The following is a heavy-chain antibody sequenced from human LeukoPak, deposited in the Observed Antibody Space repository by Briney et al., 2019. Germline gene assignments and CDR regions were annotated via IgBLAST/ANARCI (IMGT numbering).Heavy chain of an antibody. V-gene: IGHV3-30*18. CDR1: GFTFSSYG. J-gene: IGHJ4*02. CDR3: AKSSIAAAVDY. D-gene: IGHD6-13*01. Sequence: GRSLRLSCAASGFTFSSYGMRWVRQAPGKGLEWVAVISYDGSNKYYADSVKGRFTISRDNSKNTLYLQMNSLRAEDTAVYYCAKSSIAAAVDYWGQGTLVTVSP. CDR2: ISYDGSNK.